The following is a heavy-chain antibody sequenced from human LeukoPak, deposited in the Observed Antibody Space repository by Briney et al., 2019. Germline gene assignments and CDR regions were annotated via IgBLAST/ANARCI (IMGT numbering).Heavy chain of an antibody. CDR1: GFTFSSYA. J-gene: IGHJ4*02. V-gene: IGHV3-23*01. Sequence: GGSLRLXCAASGFTFSSYAMSWVRLAPGKGLEWVSAISGSGGSTYYADSVKGRFTISRDNSKNTLYLQMNSLRAEDTAVYYCAKMDTAMGTNYFDYWGQGTLVTVSS. D-gene: IGHD5-18*01. CDR2: ISGSGGST. CDR3: AKMDTAMGTNYFDY.